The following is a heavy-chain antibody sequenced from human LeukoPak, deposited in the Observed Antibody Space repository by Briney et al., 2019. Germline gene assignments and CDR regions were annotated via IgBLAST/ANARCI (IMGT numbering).Heavy chain of an antibody. CDR3: ARDQKNYFDY. CDR1: GFTFSSYA. CDR2: ISYDGSNK. J-gene: IGHJ4*02. V-gene: IGHV3-30-3*01. Sequence: GGSLRLSCAASGFTFSSYAMHWVRQAPGKGLEWVVVISYDGSNKYYADSVKGRFTISRDNSKNTLYLQMNSLRAEDTAVYYCARDQKNYFDYWAQGTLVTVSS.